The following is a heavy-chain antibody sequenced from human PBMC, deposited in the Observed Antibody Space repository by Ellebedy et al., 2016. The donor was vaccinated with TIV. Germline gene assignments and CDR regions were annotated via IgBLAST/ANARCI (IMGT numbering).Heavy chain of an antibody. D-gene: IGHD6-19*01. V-gene: IGHV3-23*01. CDR2: LSSSGGST. CDR1: GFTFSSYA. CDR3: AKEGYSSGWFG. J-gene: IGHJ4*02. Sequence: GESLKISCAASGFTFSSYAMSWVRQAPGKGLEWVSALSSSGGSTYYADSVKGRFTISRDNSKNTLYLQMNSLRADETAVYYCAKEGYSSGWFGWGQGTLVTVSS.